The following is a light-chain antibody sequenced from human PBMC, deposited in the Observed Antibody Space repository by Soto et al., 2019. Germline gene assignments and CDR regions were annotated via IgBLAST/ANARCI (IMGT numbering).Light chain of an antibody. CDR1: QDIGKF. CDR2: DAS. CDR3: QQYDNVVFT. J-gene: IGKJ3*01. V-gene: IGKV1-33*01. Sequence: DVQMTQSPSSLSASVGDRVTITCQASQDIGKFLNWYQQKPGQAPRVLIYDASKLATGVPARFSGAGSGTHFTFTISSLQPDDIATYYCQQYDNVVFTFGPGTKVDFK.